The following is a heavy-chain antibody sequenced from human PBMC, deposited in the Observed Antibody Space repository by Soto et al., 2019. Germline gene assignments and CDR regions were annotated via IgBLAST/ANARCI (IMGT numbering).Heavy chain of an antibody. CDR3: ARISLTGYCSSTSCSNS. J-gene: IGHJ3*02. CDR2: IIPILGIA. CDR1: GGTFSSYT. V-gene: IGHV1-69*02. D-gene: IGHD2-2*01. Sequence: SVKVSCKASGGTFSSYTISWVRQAPGQGLEWMGRIIPILGIANYAQKFQGRVTITADKSTSTAYMELSSLRSEDTAVYYCARISLTGYCSSTSCSNSWGQGTMVTVSS.